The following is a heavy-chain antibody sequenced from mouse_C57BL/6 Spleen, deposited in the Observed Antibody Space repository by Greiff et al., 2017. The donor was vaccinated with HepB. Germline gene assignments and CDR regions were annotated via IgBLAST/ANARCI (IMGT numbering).Heavy chain of an antibody. Sequence: QVQLQQPGAELVKPGASVKLSCKASGYTFTSYWMQWVKQRPGQGLEWIGEIDPSDSYTNYNQKFKGKATLTVDTSSSTPYMQLSSLTSEDSAVYYCARSRDGYYPYAMDYWGQGTSVTVSS. CDR2: IDPSDSYT. J-gene: IGHJ4*01. CDR1: GYTFTSYW. CDR3: ARSRDGYYPYAMDY. V-gene: IGHV1-50*01. D-gene: IGHD2-3*01.